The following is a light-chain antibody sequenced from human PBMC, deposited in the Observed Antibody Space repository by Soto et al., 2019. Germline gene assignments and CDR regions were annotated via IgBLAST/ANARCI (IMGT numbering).Light chain of an antibody. J-gene: IGKJ1*01. CDR2: GAS. Sequence: EIVLTHSPCTLSLSPGERATLSCRASQSFNSIYLAWYQQKPGQAPRLLIYGASSRATGIPDRFSGSGSGTDFTLTISRLEPEDFAVYYCHQYDSWTLGQGTKVDIK. CDR1: QSFNSIY. V-gene: IGKV3-20*01. CDR3: HQYDSWT.